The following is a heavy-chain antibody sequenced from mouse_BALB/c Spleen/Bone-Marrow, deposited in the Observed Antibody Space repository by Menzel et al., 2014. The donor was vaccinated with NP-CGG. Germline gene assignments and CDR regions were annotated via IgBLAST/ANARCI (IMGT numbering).Heavy chain of an antibody. D-gene: IGHD1-2*01. V-gene: IGHV4-2*02. Sequence: EVKLVESGGGLVQPGGSLNLACVASGFDFGRYWMSWARQAPGKGLEWIGEINPGSSTINYSPSLKDKFIISRDNAKNTLYLQMNKVRSEDTALYYCARLGYYGYHDNWGQGTTLTVSS. CDR2: INPGSSTI. CDR3: ARLGYYGYHDN. CDR1: GFDFGRYW. J-gene: IGHJ2*01.